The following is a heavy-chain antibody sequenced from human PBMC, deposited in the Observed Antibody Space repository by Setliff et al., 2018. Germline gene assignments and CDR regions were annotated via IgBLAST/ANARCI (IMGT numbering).Heavy chain of an antibody. D-gene: IGHD6-13*01. J-gene: IGHJ4*02. V-gene: IGHV1-18*01. Sequence: ASVKVSCKASGDTSTTYAIHWVRQAPGQGLEWMGWISAYNGNTNYAQKFQGRVTMTTDTSTSTAYMELRSLRSDDTAVYYCARVSEAAAAGFDYWGQGTLVTVSS. CDR3: ARVSEAAAAGFDY. CDR2: ISAYNGNT. CDR1: GDTSTTYA.